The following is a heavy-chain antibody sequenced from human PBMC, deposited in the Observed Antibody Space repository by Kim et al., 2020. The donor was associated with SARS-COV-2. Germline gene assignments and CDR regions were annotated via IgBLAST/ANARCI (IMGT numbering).Heavy chain of an antibody. CDR1: GFTFSSYA. D-gene: IGHD6-13*01. CDR3: AKDPAAGPGLWYFDY. Sequence: GGSLRLSCAASGFTFSSYAMSWVRQAPGKGLEWVSAISGSGGSTYYADSVKGRFTISRDNSKNTLYLQMNSLRAEDTAVYYCAKDPAAGPGLWYFDYWGQGTLVTVSS. CDR2: ISGSGGST. J-gene: IGHJ4*02. V-gene: IGHV3-23*01.